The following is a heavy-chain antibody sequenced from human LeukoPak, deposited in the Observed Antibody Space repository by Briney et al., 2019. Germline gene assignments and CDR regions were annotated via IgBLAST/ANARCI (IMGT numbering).Heavy chain of an antibody. V-gene: IGHV3-23*01. CDR2: ISGSGGST. CDR1: GFNFSTYE. CDR3: AKDRSPLPGVGATPFPFF. Sequence: PGGSLRLSCAASGFNFSTYEMNWFRQAPGKGLEWVSAISGSGGSTYYADSVKGRFTISRDNSKNTLYLQMNSLRAEDTAVYYCAKDRSPLPGVGATPFPFFWGQGTLVTVSS. D-gene: IGHD1-26*01. J-gene: IGHJ4*02.